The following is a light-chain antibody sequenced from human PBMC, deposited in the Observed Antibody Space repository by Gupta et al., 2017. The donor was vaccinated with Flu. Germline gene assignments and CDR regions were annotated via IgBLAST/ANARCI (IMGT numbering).Light chain of an antibody. V-gene: IGKV3-15*01. CDR1: QRISSK. CDR2: DAY. CDR3: QQYDTWPPWT. J-gene: IGKJ1*01. Sequence: EIVMTQSPATLSVSPGERATLSCRASQRISSKVAWYQQKPGQAPRLLIYDAYTRPTGIPVRFSGGGSGTEFTLTINSLQSEDFAVYYCQQYDTWPPWTLGQGTXVEIK.